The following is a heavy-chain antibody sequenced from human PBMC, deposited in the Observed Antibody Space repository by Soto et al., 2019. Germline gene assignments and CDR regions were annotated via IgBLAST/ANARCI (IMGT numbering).Heavy chain of an antibody. Sequence: QVQLVQSGAEVKKPGASVKVSCKASGYTFTSYGISWVRQAPGQVLEWMGWISAYNGNPNYAQKLKGRVTMTTDTATSTAYMELRSLRSDDTAVYYCAREGGIQLWSPWLSADYWGQGTLVTVCS. CDR1: GYTFTSYG. J-gene: IGHJ4*02. V-gene: IGHV1-18*01. CDR3: AREGGIQLWSPWLSADY. CDR2: ISAYNGNP. D-gene: IGHD5-18*01.